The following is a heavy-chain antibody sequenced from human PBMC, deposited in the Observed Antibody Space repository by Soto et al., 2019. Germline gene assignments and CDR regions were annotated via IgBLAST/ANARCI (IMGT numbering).Heavy chain of an antibody. V-gene: IGHV3-49*03. CDR3: TRDSGSFHPWYYYGMDV. J-gene: IGHJ6*02. CDR1: GFTFGDYA. CDR2: IRSKAYGGTT. Sequence: PGGSLRLSCTASGFTFGDYAMSWFRQAPGKGLEWVGFIRSKAYGGTTEYAASVKGRFTISRDDSKSIAYLQMNSLKTEDTAVYYCTRDSGSFHPWYYYGMDVWGQGTTVTVSS. D-gene: IGHD2-15*01.